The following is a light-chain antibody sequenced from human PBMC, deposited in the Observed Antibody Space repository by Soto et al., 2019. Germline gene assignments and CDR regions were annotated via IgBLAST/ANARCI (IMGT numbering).Light chain of an antibody. CDR1: QSVNSNY. Sequence: EIVLTQSPGTLSLSPGERATLSCRASQSVNSNYLAWYRRKPGQAPSLLIYGASTRATGIPGRFSGSGSGTDFTLTITRLEPEDFAVYYCQQYGSSPPTFGQGTQVEIK. CDR2: GAS. J-gene: IGKJ1*01. V-gene: IGKV3-20*01. CDR3: QQYGSSPPT.